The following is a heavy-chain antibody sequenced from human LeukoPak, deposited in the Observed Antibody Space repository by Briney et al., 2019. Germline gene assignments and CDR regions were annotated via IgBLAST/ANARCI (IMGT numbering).Heavy chain of an antibody. CDR2: IKSKTDGGTT. CDR1: GFTFSNAW. Sequence: GGSLRLSCAASGFTFSNAWMSWVRQAPGKGLEWVGRIKSKTDGGTTDYAAPVKGRFTISRDDSKNTLYMQMNSLKTEDTAVYYCTTPPEGPLYNWKGPEYYWGQGTLVTVSS. V-gene: IGHV3-15*01. J-gene: IGHJ4*02. CDR3: TTPPEGPLYNWKGPEYY. D-gene: IGHD1-20*01.